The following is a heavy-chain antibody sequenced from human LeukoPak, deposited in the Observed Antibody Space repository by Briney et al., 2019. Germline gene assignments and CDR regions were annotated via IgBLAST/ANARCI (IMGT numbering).Heavy chain of an antibody. CDR3: ARDRDTMVRGVMGFDP. J-gene: IGHJ5*02. D-gene: IGHD3-10*01. V-gene: IGHV4-59*01. Sequence: SETLSLTCTVSGGSISSYYWSWIRQPPGKGLEWIGYIYYSGSTNYNPSLKSRVTISVDTSKNQFSLKLSSVTAADTAVYYCARDRDTMVRGVMGFDPWGQGTLVTVSS. CDR2: IYYSGST. CDR1: GGSISSYY.